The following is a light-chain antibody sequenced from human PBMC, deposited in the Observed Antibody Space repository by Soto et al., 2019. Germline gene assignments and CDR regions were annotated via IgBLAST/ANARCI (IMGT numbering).Light chain of an antibody. CDR3: SSYAATRSIYV. Sequence: QSVLTQPPSASGSPGQSVTISCTGTSSDVGAYKYVSWYQQHPGKVPKLIIYEVSKRPLGVPDRFSGSKSGNTASLTVSGLQAEGEADDYCSSYAATRSIYVFGSGIKVIV. J-gene: IGLJ1*01. CDR1: SSDVGAYKY. V-gene: IGLV2-8*01. CDR2: EVS.